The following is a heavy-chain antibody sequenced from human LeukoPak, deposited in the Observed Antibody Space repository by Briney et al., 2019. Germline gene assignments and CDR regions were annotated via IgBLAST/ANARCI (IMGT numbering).Heavy chain of an antibody. CDR1: GLTFSSVW. CDR3: ARDAGNSGYGCDL. J-gene: IGHJ5*02. CDR2: ILSKTDGGTT. Sequence: GGSLRLSCTASGLTFSSVWMNWVRQAPGKGLEWVGRILSKTDGGTTDYAAPVKGRFTISRDNARNLMYLQMNNLRGEDTAIYYCARDAGNSGYGCDLWGQGTLVTVSS. V-gene: IGHV3-15*07. D-gene: IGHD5-12*01.